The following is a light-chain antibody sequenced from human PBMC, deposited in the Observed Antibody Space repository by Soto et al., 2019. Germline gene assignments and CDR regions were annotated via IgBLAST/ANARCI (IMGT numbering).Light chain of an antibody. CDR2: EVS. V-gene: IGLV2-14*01. CDR3: SSYTSGSTLV. Sequence: QSVLTQPASVSGSPGQSITISCTGTSSDVGGYNYVSWYQQHPGKAPKLMIYEVSNRPSGVSNRFSGSKSGNTAPLTISGLQAEDEADYYCSSYTSGSTLVFGGGTKVTVL. J-gene: IGLJ2*01. CDR1: SSDVGGYNY.